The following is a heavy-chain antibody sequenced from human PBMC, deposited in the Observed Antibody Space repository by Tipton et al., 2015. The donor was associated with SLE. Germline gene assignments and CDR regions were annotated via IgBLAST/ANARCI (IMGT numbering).Heavy chain of an antibody. Sequence: TLSLTCSVSNGSMNSYYWSWIRQPPGKGLEWIGYIYYSGSTNYNPSFKNRVTISLDMSRNQFSLNLTSLTAADTAVYFCSRGTHFYGFYDSWGQGTLVTVSP. D-gene: IGHD2/OR15-2a*01. J-gene: IGHJ4*02. CDR3: SRGTHFYGFYDS. V-gene: IGHV4-59*12. CDR1: NGSMNSYY. CDR2: IYYSGST.